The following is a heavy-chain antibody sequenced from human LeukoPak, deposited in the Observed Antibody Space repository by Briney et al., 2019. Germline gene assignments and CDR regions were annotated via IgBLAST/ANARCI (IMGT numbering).Heavy chain of an antibody. J-gene: IGHJ4*02. CDR1: TFTFSSYG. CDR3: ARGASYFDF. V-gene: IGHV3-23*01. CDR2: ISGSGGST. Sequence: PGGSLRLSCAASTFTFSSYGMSWVRQAPGKGLEWVPAISGSGGSTYYADSVKGRFTISRDNSKNTLYLQMNSLRAEDTAVYYCARGASYFDFWGQGTLVTVSS.